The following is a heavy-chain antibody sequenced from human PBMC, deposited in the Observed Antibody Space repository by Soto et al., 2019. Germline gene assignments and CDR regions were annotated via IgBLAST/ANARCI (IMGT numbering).Heavy chain of an antibody. CDR2: IYYTGDT. CDR1: GASITTYY. D-gene: IGHD1-1*01. V-gene: IGHV4-59*01. CDR3: ARTARTPDS. J-gene: IGHJ4*02. Sequence: LSLTCTVSGASITTYYWSWIRQPPGQGLESIGYIYYTGDTNSNPSLKSRVTISIDTSKNQSSLKLSSVTAADTAVYYCARTARTPDSWGQGTLVTVSS.